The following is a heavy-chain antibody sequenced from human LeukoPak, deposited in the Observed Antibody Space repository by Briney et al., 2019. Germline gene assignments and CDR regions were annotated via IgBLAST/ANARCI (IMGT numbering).Heavy chain of an antibody. V-gene: IGHV3-7*01. D-gene: IGHD2-2*01. CDR3: ARDCSSTNCHRGGFDP. J-gene: IGHJ5*02. CDR2: IKQDGSEK. CDR1: GFTFGSYW. Sequence: PGGSLRLSCAASGFTFGSYWMSWVRQAPGKGLEWVANIKQDGSEKYYVDSVKGRCTISRDNGKNSLYLQINSLRAEDTAVYYCARDCSSTNCHRGGFDPWGQGTLVTVSS.